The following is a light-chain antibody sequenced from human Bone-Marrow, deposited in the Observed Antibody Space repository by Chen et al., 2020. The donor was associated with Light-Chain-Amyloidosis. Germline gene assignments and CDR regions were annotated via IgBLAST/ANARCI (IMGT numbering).Light chain of an antibody. CDR2: DAS. CDR1: QSVSTN. V-gene: IGKV3-15*01. CDR3: QQCKHWPSWT. J-gene: IGKJ1*01. Sequence: EVVMTQSPATLSVSPGERVTLSCRASQSVSTNLVWYQQKPGQAPRLLIYDASTRATDIPARFSGSGSGTGFTLTISCLQSEDFAVYYCQQCKHWPSWTVGQGTKVEIK.